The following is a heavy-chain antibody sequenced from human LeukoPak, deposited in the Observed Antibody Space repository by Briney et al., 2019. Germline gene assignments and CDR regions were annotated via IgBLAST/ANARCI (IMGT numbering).Heavy chain of an antibody. V-gene: IGHV1-46*01. J-gene: IGHJ5*02. Sequence: GASVTVSCKASGYTFTIYYIHWVRQAPGQGLEWMGVINPSGGGTSYAQKFQGRVTMTRDTSTSTVYMDLRSLRSEDTAVYFCARDMLAVPSNWFDPWGQGTLVTVSS. CDR1: GYTFTIYY. CDR2: INPSGGGT. CDR3: ARDMLAVPSNWFDP. D-gene: IGHD2-8*01.